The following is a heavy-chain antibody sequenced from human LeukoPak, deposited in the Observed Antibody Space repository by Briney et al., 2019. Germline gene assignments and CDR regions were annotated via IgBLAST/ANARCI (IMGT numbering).Heavy chain of an antibody. CDR2: IYNSGST. CDR3: ARSAIDAFDI. D-gene: IGHD6-25*01. J-gene: IGHJ3*02. Sequence: SQTLSLTCTVSGGSISSGGYYWSWIRQPPGKGLECIGYIYNSGSTNYNPSLKSRVSISVDTSKNQFSLKLSSVTAADTAVYYCARSAIDAFDIWGQGTMVTVSS. V-gene: IGHV4-61*09. CDR1: GGSISSGGYY.